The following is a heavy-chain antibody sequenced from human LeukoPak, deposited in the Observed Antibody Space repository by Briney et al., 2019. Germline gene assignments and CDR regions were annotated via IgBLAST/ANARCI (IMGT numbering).Heavy chain of an antibody. Sequence: ASVKVSCKASGYTFSGYYMNWVRQAPGQGPEWMGGINANSGGTNYAQTFQGRITMTRDTSISTPYMELSKLRSDDTAIYYCARDIGKLGPLVRAFDPWGQGTLVTVYS. J-gene: IGHJ5*02. D-gene: IGHD7-27*01. CDR1: GYTFSGYY. CDR2: INANSGGT. V-gene: IGHV1-2*02. CDR3: ARDIGKLGPLVRAFDP.